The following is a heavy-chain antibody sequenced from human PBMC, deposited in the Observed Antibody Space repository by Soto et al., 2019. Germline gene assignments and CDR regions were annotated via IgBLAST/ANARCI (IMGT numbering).Heavy chain of an antibody. V-gene: IGHV3-23*01. CDR2: INGGRS. CDR1: GITFSRYD. J-gene: IGHJ5*02. CDR3: ATPAWDL. Sequence: VQLLESGGGLVQPGGSLRLSCEASGITFSRYDMSWVRQAPGKGLEWVSAINGGRSFYGDSVEGRFTVSRDNSKNTLYLQMNSLRVEDTAIYYCATPAWDLWGQGTLVTVSS.